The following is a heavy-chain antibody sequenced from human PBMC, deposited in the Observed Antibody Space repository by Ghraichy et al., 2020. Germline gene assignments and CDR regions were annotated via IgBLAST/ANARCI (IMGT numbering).Heavy chain of an antibody. V-gene: IGHV6-1*01. CDR3: ARGLYYFDY. Sequence: SQTLSLTCAISGDSFSSNTAAWNWIRKSPSRGLEWLGRTYYRSKWYNDYAVSVNSRITINPDTSKNQFSLQLNSVTPEDTAVYYCARGLYYFDYWGQGILVTVSS. CDR2: TYYRSKWYN. CDR1: GDSFSSNTAA. D-gene: IGHD2/OR15-2a*01. J-gene: IGHJ4*02.